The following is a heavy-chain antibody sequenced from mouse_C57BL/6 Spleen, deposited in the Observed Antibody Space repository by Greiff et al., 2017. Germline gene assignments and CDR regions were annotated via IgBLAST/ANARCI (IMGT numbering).Heavy chain of an antibody. V-gene: IGHV1-64*01. Sequence: QVQLQQSGAELVKPGASVKLSCKASGYTFTSYWMHWVKQRPGQGLEWIGMIHPNSGSTNYNEKFKSKATLTVDKSSSTAYMQLSSLTSEDSAVYYCARGEYGNYEAWFAYWGQGTLVTVSA. CDR3: ARGEYGNYEAWFAY. J-gene: IGHJ3*01. CDR1: GYTFTSYW. D-gene: IGHD2-1*01. CDR2: IHPNSGST.